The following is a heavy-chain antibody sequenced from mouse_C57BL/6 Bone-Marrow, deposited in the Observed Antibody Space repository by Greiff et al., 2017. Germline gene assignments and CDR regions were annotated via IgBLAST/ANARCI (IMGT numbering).Heavy chain of an antibody. J-gene: IGHJ4*01. CDR2: ISDGGSYT. Sequence: EVHLVESGGGLVKPGGSLKLSCAASGFTFSSYAMSWVRQTPEKRLEWVATISDGGSYTYSPDNVKGRFTISRDNAKNNLYLQMSHLKSEDTAMYYCARERDGYYDAMDYWGQGTSVTVSS. CDR1: GFTFSSYA. D-gene: IGHD2-3*01. V-gene: IGHV5-4*01. CDR3: ARERDGYYDAMDY.